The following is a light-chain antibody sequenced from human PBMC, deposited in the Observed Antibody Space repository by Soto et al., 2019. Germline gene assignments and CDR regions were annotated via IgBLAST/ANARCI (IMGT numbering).Light chain of an antibody. CDR3: QQLNTYPRT. CDR1: QGISSY. Sequence: DIQLTQSPSFLSASVGDRVTITCRASQGISSYLAWYQQKPGKAPKLLIYAASTLQSGVPSRFSGSGSGTEFPLTIRSLQPEEFATYYCQQLNTYPRTFGQGTKVDIK. J-gene: IGKJ1*01. CDR2: AAS. V-gene: IGKV1-9*01.